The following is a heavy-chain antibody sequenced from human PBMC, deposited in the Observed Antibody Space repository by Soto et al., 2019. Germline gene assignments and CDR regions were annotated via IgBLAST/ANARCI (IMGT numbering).Heavy chain of an antibody. CDR3: TWLVLDAYDT. CDR1: GFTLSNTSNNAW. J-gene: IGHJ3*02. D-gene: IGHD6-19*01. V-gene: IGHV3-15*01. CDR2: IKGKDHGGTT. Sequence: GGSLRLSCAAYGFTLSNTSNNAWMSWVRQAPGKGLEWVGRIKGKDHGGTTDYPETVKSRFTVSKDDSKDTLYLQLNNLQTEDTAVYYCTWLVLDAYDTWGQGTLVTVSS.